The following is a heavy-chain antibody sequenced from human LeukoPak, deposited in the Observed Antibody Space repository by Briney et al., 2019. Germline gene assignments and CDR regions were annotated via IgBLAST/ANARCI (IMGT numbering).Heavy chain of an antibody. D-gene: IGHD3-10*01. J-gene: IGHJ4*02. Sequence: GSLRLSCAASGFTFSTYWMHWVRQAPGKGLEWVAFIRYDGSNKYYADSVKGRFTISRDNSKNTLYLQMNSLRAEDTAVYYCAKVSNYGSGTLPQDYWGQGTLVTVSS. CDR3: AKVSNYGSGTLPQDY. CDR2: IRYDGSNK. V-gene: IGHV3-30*02. CDR1: GFTFSTYW.